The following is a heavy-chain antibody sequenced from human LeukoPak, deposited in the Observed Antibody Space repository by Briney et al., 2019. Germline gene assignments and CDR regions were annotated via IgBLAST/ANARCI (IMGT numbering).Heavy chain of an antibody. Sequence: GGSLRLSCAASGFTFSSYSMNWVRQAPGKGLEWVSSISSSSSYIYYADSVKGRFTISRDNAKNSLYLQMNSLRVEDTAVYYCARGDPLWFGELGFDYWGQGTLVTVSS. CDR2: ISSSSSYI. V-gene: IGHV3-21*01. CDR1: GFTFSSYS. CDR3: ARGDPLWFGELGFDY. D-gene: IGHD3-10*01. J-gene: IGHJ4*02.